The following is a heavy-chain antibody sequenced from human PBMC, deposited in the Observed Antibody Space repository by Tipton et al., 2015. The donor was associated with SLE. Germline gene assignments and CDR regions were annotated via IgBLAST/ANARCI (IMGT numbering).Heavy chain of an antibody. CDR2: INHSGST. V-gene: IGHV4-34*01. CDR1: GGSFSGYY. CDR3: ARGWSGIAAAGFDY. D-gene: IGHD6-13*01. J-gene: IGHJ4*02. Sequence: TLSLTCAVYGGSFSGYYWCWIRQPPGKGLEWIGEINHSGSTNYNPSLKSRVTISVDTSKNQFSLKLSSVTAADTAVYYCARGWSGIAAAGFDYWGQGTLVTVSS.